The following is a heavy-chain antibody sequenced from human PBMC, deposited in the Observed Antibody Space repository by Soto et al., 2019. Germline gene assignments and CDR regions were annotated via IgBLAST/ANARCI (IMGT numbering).Heavy chain of an antibody. CDR2: IKGDGTKE. CDR1: GFTFKSDW. V-gene: IGHV3-7*04. J-gene: IGHJ3*01. CDR3: ARDLRPPWGGRLVDAFDL. Sequence: EVQLVESGGGMVQPGRSLRLSCVGSGFTFKSDWMTWVRQAPGKGLEWVANIKGDGTKENYVDSVKGRFTISRDNAKNSLFLPMNRPGGEDTAGYYCARDLRPPWGGRLVDAFDLWGQGTVVSVSS. D-gene: IGHD3-16*01.